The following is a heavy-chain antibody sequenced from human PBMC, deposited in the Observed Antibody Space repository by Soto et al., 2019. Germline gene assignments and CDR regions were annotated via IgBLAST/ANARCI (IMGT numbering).Heavy chain of an antibody. CDR3: ARSYSYGFGY. J-gene: IGHJ4*02. Sequence: EVQLVESGGGLVQPGGSLRLSCAASGFVLSSYSMSWVRQAPGKGLDWVSYIGTGTRTRYYADAVKGRFTISRDNGKNSLFLQMNSLRAEDTALYYCARSYSYGFGYWGQGTLVTVSS. CDR1: GFVLSSYS. CDR2: IGTGTRTR. V-gene: IGHV3-48*01. D-gene: IGHD5-18*01.